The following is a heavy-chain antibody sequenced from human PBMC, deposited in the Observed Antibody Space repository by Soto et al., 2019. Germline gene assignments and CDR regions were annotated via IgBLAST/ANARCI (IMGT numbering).Heavy chain of an antibody. J-gene: IGHJ6*02. V-gene: IGHV3-30*18. CDR3: AKDQISHFWSGFPPYYSYTMDV. CDR2: ISYDGSTK. D-gene: IGHD3-3*02. CDR1: GFSFSDYG. Sequence: GGSLRLSCAASGFSFSDYGMHGVRLSPGRGLEWVAVISYDGSTKYYGDSVKGRFTISRDNSINTLYLQMNSLRAEGTALYYCAKDQISHFWSGFPPYYSYTMDVWGPGTTVTVSS.